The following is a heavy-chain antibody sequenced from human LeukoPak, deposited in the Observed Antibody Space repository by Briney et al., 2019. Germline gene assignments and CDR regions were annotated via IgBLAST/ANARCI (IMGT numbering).Heavy chain of an antibody. J-gene: IGHJ5*02. CDR3: ARDLAYCGGDCRNWFDP. V-gene: IGHV1-69*06. CDR2: IIPIFGTA. CDR1: GYTFTSYD. Sequence: GASVKVSCKASGYTFTSYDINWVRQATGQGLEWMGGIIPIFGTANYAQKFQGRVTITADKSTSTAYMELSSLRSEDTAVYYCARDLAYCGGDCRNWFDPWGQGTLVTVSS. D-gene: IGHD2-21*02.